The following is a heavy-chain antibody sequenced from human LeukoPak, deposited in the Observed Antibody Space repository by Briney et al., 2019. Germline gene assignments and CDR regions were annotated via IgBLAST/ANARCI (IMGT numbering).Heavy chain of an antibody. CDR3: ARDPEYSSSWYVRWYFQH. CDR1: GYTFTSHG. Sequence: GASVKVSCKXSGYTFTSHGISWVRQAPGQGLEWMGWISAYNGNTNYAQKLQGRVTMTTDTSTSTAYMELRSLRSDDTAVYYCARDPEYSSSWYVRWYFQHWGQGTLVTVSS. CDR2: ISAYNGNT. V-gene: IGHV1-18*01. J-gene: IGHJ1*01. D-gene: IGHD6-13*01.